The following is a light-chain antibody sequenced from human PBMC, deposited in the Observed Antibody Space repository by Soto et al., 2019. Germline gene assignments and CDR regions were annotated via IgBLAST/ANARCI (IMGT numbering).Light chain of an antibody. J-gene: IGKJ5*01. V-gene: IGKV1-27*01. Sequence: DIQMTQSTSSLSASVGDRVTITCRASQGISNYLAWYQQKPGKVPKLLIYGASTLRSGVPSRFRGSRSGTAFILTISRLQPEDVATCYCKNYSRAPITFGQGTRLEIK. CDR2: GAS. CDR3: KNYSRAPIT. CDR1: QGISNY.